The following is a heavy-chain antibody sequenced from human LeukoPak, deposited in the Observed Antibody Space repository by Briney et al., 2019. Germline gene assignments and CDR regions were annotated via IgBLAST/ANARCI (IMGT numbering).Heavy chain of an antibody. CDR2: IWYDGSNK. J-gene: IGHJ4*02. CDR3: ARVGRTVTTFDY. V-gene: IGHV3-33*01. D-gene: IGHD4-17*01. Sequence: GGSLILSCAASGFTFSSYGMHWVRQAPGKGLEGVAVIWYDGSNKYYADSVKGRFTISRDNSKNTLYLQMNSLRAEDTAVYYCARVGRTVTTFDYWGQGTLVTVSS. CDR1: GFTFSSYG.